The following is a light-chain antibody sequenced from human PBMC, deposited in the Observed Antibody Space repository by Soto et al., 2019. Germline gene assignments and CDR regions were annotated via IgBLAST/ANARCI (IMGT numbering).Light chain of an antibody. J-gene: IGKJ4*01. Sequence: EIVMTQSPATLSVSPGERATLSCRASQSVSNNLAWYQQKPGQAPRLLIYHASTGATGIPARFSGSGSGTELTLTISSVQSEDFAVYYCQQYSSWPLTFGGGTKVEIK. V-gene: IGKV3-15*01. CDR3: QQYSSWPLT. CDR2: HAS. CDR1: QSVSNN.